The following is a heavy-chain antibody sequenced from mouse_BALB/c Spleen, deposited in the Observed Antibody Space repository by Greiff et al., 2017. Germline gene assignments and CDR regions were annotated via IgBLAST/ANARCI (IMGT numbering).Heavy chain of an antibody. CDR3: ARLGRPTGYFDV. CDR2: ISYSGST. Sequence: EVHLVESGPGLVKPSQSLSLTCTVTGYSITSDYAWNWIRQFPGNKLEWMGYISYSGSTSYNPSLKSRISITRDTSKNQFFLQLNSVTTEDTATYYCARLGRPTGYFDVWGAGTTVTVSS. V-gene: IGHV3-2*02. J-gene: IGHJ1*01. CDR1: GYSITSDYA.